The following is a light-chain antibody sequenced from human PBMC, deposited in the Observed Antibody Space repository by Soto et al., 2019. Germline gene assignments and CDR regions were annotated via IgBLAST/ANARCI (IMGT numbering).Light chain of an antibody. CDR2: DAS. Sequence: EIVLTQSPATLSLSPGERATLSCRASQSVSSYLAWYQQKPGQAPRLLIYDASNRATGIPARFSGSGSGTDFTLSISSLEPEDFAAYYWQQRSNWPPYTFGQGTKLEIK. J-gene: IGKJ2*01. CDR3: QQRSNWPPYT. CDR1: QSVSSY. V-gene: IGKV3-11*01.